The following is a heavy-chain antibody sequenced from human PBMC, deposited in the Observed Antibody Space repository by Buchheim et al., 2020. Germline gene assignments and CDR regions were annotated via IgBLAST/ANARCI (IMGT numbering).Heavy chain of an antibody. Sequence: EVQLVESGGGLVQPGGSLRLSCAASGFTFSSYWMSWVRQAPGKGLEWVANIKQDGSEKYYVDSVKGRFTISRDNAKNSLYLQMNSLRAEDTAVYYCARVPPDSSSSATAFDYWGQGTL. D-gene: IGHD6-6*01. CDR1: GFTFSSYW. J-gene: IGHJ4*02. V-gene: IGHV3-7*04. CDR3: ARVPPDSSSSATAFDY. CDR2: IKQDGSEK.